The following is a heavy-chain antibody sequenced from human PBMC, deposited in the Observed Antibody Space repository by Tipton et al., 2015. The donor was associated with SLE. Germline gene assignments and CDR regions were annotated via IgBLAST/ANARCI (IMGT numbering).Heavy chain of an antibody. CDR1: GFTVSSNY. J-gene: IGHJ4*02. D-gene: IGHD4-17*01. CDR3: ARFPTTATGDYFDY. V-gene: IGHV3-53*04. Sequence: SLRLSCAASGFTVSSNYMSWVRQAPGKGLEWVSVIYSGGSTYYADSVKGRFTISRHNSKNTLYLQMNSLRAEDTAVYYCARFPTTATGDYFDYWGQGTLVTVSS. CDR2: IYSGGST.